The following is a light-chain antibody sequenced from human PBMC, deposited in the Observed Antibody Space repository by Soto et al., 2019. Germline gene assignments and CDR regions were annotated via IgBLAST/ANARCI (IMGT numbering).Light chain of an antibody. Sequence: DIPMTQSPSSLSASVGDRVTITCRASQSIINYLNWYQQKPGKAPKLLIYAASSLQSGVPSRFSGSGSGTDFTLTLSSLQPEDFATYYCQQTYSNFPITFGPGTKVEIK. J-gene: IGKJ3*01. CDR3: QQTYSNFPIT. CDR1: QSIINY. CDR2: AAS. V-gene: IGKV1-39*01.